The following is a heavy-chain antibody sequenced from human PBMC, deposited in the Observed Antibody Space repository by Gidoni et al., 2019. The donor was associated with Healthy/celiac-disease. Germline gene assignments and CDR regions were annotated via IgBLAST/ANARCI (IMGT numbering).Heavy chain of an antibody. V-gene: IGHV1-24*01. CDR2: FDPEDGET. CDR1: GYTLTDLS. D-gene: IGHD1-7*01. J-gene: IGHJ4*02. CDR3: ATDPYNWNYRAPEGDY. Sequence: QVQLVQSGAEVKKPGASVKVSCKVSGYTLTDLSMHWVRQAPGKGLEWMGGFDPEDGETIYAQKFQGRVTMTEDTSTDTAYMELSSLRSEDTAVYYCATDPYNWNYRAPEGDYWGQGTLVTVSS.